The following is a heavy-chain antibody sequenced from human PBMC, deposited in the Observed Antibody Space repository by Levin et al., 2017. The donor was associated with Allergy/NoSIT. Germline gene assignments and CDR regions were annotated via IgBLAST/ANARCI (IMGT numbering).Heavy chain of an antibody. CDR3: TTLRSGY. D-gene: IGHD3-10*01. V-gene: IGHV3-15*01. Sequence: GESLKISCAASGFIFSNAWMSWVRQAPGKGLEWVGRIKSGTDGATTDYAAPVKGRFNISRDDSKKTLYLQMNSLNTEDTGVYYCTTLRSGYWGQGTLVTVSS. CDR1: GFIFSNAW. J-gene: IGHJ4*02. CDR2: IKSGTDGATT.